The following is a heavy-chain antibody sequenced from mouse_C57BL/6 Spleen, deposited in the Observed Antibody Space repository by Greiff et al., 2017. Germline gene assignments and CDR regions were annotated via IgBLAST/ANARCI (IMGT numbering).Heavy chain of an antibody. J-gene: IGHJ3*01. Sequence: EVQRVESGGDLVKPGGSLKLSCAASGFTFSSYGMSWVRQTPDKRLEWVATISSGGSYTYYPDSVKGRFTISRDNAKNTLYLQMSSLKSEDTAMYYCARQGTSWFAYWGQGTLVTVSA. CDR1: GFTFSSYG. CDR2: ISSGGSYT. V-gene: IGHV5-6*01. CDR3: ARQGTSWFAY. D-gene: IGHD3-3*01.